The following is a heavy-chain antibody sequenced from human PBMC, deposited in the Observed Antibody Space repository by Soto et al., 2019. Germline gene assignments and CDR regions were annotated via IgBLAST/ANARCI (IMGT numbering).Heavy chain of an antibody. CDR2: IKQDGSEK. J-gene: IGHJ3*01. CDR1: GFTFSSYW. CDR3: ARPPFQHIVVLTATPWS. D-gene: IGHD2-21*02. Sequence: SGGSLRLSCVASGFTFSSYWRSWVRQAPGKGLEWVANIKQDGSEKNYVDSVRGRFTISRDHAKNSLYLQMNSLRAEDTAVYYCARPPFQHIVVLTATPWSWRQETMVT. V-gene: IGHV3-7*01.